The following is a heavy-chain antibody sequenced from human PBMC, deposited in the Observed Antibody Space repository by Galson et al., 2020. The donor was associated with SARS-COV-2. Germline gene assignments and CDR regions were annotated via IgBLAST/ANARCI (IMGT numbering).Heavy chain of an antibody. V-gene: IGHV1-8*01. CDR3: AYGYCSGGSCYSGLYY. CDR2: MNPNSGNT. CDR1: GYTFTSYD. D-gene: IGHD2-15*01. J-gene: IGHJ4*02. Sequence: ASVKVSCKASGYTFTSYDINWVRQATGQGLEWMGWMNPNSGNTGYAQKFQGRVTMTRNTSISTAYMELSSLRSEDTAVYYCAYGYCSGGSCYSGLYYWGQGTLVTVSS.